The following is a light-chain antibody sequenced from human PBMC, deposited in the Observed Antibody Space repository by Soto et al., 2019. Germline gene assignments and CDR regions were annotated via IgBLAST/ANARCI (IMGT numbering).Light chain of an antibody. CDR3: LQHKTYPHS. V-gene: IGKV1-17*01. CDR2: AAS. Sequence: DIQMTQSPSSLSASVGDRVTITCRASQGNGIDLGWFQQKPGKPPKRLLYAASTLEGGGPSRFSGSGSGAEFTLTISRMVTKDFASSYGLQHKTYPHSFGPGTKLEIK. J-gene: IGKJ2*03. CDR1: QGNGID.